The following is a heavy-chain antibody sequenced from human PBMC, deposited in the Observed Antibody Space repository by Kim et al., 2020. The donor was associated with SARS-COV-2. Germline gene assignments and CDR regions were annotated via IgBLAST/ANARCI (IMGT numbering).Heavy chain of an antibody. CDR1: GFTFSDYY. D-gene: IGHD6-13*01. Sequence: GGSLRLSCAASGFTFSDYYMSWIRQAPGKGLEWVSYISSSSSYTNYADSVKGRFTISRDNAKNSLYLQMNSLRAEDTAVYYCARDLKGSSSRRGPLDYWGQGTLVTVSS. V-gene: IGHV3-11*05. J-gene: IGHJ4*02. CDR2: ISSSSSYT. CDR3: ARDLKGSSSRRGPLDY.